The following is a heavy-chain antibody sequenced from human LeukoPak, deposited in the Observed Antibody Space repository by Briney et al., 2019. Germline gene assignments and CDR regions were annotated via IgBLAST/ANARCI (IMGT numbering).Heavy chain of an antibody. D-gene: IGHD7-27*01. CDR1: GFTFSNYG. CDR2: ISGSGGST. CDR3: AKEVREVLGHNWFDP. Sequence: PGGSLRLSCAASGFTFSNYGMSWVRQAPGKGLEWVSVISGSGGSTYYADSVKGRFTISRDNSKNTLYLQMNSLRAEDTAVHYCAKEVREVLGHNWFDPWGQGTLVTVSS. V-gene: IGHV3-23*01. J-gene: IGHJ5*02.